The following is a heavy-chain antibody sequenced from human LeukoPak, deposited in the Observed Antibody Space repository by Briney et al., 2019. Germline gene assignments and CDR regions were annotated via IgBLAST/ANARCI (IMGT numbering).Heavy chain of an antibody. CDR1: GFTFDDYA. J-gene: IGHJ5*02. Sequence: GGSLGLSCAASGFTFDDYAMHCVRQAPGKGLECVSLISWDGGSTYYADSVKGRFTISRDNSKNSLYLQMNSLRAEDTALYYCAKGIAAAGPTWFDPWGQGTLVTVSS. D-gene: IGHD6-13*01. V-gene: IGHV3-43D*03. CDR2: ISWDGGST. CDR3: AKGIAAAGPTWFDP.